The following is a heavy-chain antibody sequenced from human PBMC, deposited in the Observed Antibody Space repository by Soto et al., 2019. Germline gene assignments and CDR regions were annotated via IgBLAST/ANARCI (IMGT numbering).Heavy chain of an antibody. CDR3: VRLRGNSWLDS. CDR1: GDSVSSTSAT. CDR2: TYYRSKWKT. J-gene: IGHJ5*01. V-gene: IGHV6-1*01. Sequence: QVQLQQSGPGVVKPSQTLSLTCAISGDSVSSTSATWDWIRNSQSKGLEWLGRTYYRSKWKTDYAESVQGRITINADTSKNQLSLQLNSVTPDDTAVYYCVRLRGNSWLDSWGQGIRVTVSS.